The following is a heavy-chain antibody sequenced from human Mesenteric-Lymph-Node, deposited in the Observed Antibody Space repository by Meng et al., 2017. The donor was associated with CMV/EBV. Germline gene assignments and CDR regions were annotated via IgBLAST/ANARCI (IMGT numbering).Heavy chain of an antibody. CDR3: ARVPTDNLPNQHFDF. D-gene: IGHD2-15*01. V-gene: IGHV1-2*02. CDR1: GYTFTGYY. CDR2: INPNTGVT. Sequence: ASVKVSCKASGYTFTGYYMYWVRQAPGQGLEWMGWINPNTGVTGTAQKFQGRITMTRDTSISTAYMEVSWLRSDDTAVYFCARVPTDNLPNQHFDFWGQGTLVTVSS. J-gene: IGHJ4*02.